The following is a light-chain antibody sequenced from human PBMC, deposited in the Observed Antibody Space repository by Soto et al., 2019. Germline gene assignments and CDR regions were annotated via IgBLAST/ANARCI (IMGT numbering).Light chain of an antibody. V-gene: IGKV1-13*02. J-gene: IGKJ4*01. CDR2: DAS. CDR3: QQFYRYPLT. Sequence: AIQLTQSPSSLFASVGDRVTITCRASQDISRALAWYQQKPGKAPKTLIYDASYLESGVPSRFSGSRSGTDLTLAISSLQPEDFATYYCQQFYRYPLTFGGGTKVEIK. CDR1: QDISRA.